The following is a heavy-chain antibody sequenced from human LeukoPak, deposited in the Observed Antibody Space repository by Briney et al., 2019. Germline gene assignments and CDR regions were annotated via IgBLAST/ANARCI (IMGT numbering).Heavy chain of an antibody. V-gene: IGHV1-69*04. J-gene: IGHJ3*02. CDR1: GGTFSSYA. Sequence: SVKVSCKASGGTFSSYAISWVRQAPGQGLEWMGRIIPILGIANYAQKFQGRVTITADKSTSTAYMELSSLRSEDTAVYYCARRGNDAFDIWAKGQWSPSLQ. CDR3: ARRGNDAFDI. CDR2: IIPILGIA.